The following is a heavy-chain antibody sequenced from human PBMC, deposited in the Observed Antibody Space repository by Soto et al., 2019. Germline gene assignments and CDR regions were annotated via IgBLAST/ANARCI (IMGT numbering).Heavy chain of an antibody. V-gene: IGHV4-38-2*01. CDR3: TRLPESLELVDF. D-gene: IGHD1-1*01. CDR2: IHYTGYT. CDR1: GYSISSGYY. Sequence: PSETLSLTCAVSGYSISSGYYWGCIRQPPGKGLEWVGSIHYTGYTYYNPSLKSRATMSVDTSNNQFSLRLGSVTAADTAVYYCTRLPESLELVDFWGQGTLVTVSS. J-gene: IGHJ4*02.